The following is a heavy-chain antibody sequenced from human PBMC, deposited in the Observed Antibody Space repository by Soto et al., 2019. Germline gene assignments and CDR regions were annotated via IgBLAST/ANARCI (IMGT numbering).Heavy chain of an antibody. CDR2: IYWNDDK. D-gene: IGHD2-2*01. J-gene: IGHJ4*01. CDR1: GFSLNTSGMG. CDR3: ARTNLVVLPAATHNFDY. Sequence: QITLKESGPTLVKPTQTLTLTCTFSGFSLNTSGMGVGWIRQPPGKALEWLALIYWNDDKRYRPSLNSRLTIAKDTSKSQVVLTVTNVDPVDTATYYCARTNLVVLPAATHNFDYCCQGILVTVSS. V-gene: IGHV2-5*01.